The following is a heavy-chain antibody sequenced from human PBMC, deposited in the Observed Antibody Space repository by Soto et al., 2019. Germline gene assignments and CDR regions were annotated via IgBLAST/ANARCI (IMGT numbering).Heavy chain of an antibody. V-gene: IGHV3-23*01. CDR2: ISRGGETT. CDR3: ARIQAGYGRSGYFSAFDI. Sequence: PGGPLRPSCAASGFTFTTYDMRWVPQAPGKGLDWVSVISRGGETTYYADAVKGRFTISRDNSKNTLYLQMNSLRAEDRAVYDGARIQAGYGRSGYFSAFDIWGQGTMVTVSS. CDR1: GFTFTTYD. D-gene: IGHD3-22*01. J-gene: IGHJ3*02.